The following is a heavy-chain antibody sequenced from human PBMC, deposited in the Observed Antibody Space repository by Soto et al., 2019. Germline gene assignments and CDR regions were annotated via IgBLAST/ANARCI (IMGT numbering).Heavy chain of an antibody. CDR3: ARRYYDTYYYYMDV. D-gene: IGHD3-9*01. J-gene: IGHJ6*03. CDR1: GYTFTSYD. V-gene: IGHV1-8*01. Sequence: GASVKVSCKASGYTFTSYDINWVRQATGQGLEWMGWMNPNSGNTGCAQKFQGRVTMTRNTSISTAYMELSSLRSEDTAVYYCARRYYDTYYYYMDVWGKGTTVTVSS. CDR2: MNPNSGNT.